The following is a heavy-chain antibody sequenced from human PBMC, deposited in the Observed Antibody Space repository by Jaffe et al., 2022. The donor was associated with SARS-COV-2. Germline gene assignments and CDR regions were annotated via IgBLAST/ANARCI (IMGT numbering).Heavy chain of an antibody. J-gene: IGHJ6*02. CDR3: TRVAGLWGSYRYTSPGHYGMDV. CDR2: TNHSGST. V-gene: IGHV4-34*01. CDR1: GGSFSGYY. D-gene: IGHD3-16*02. Sequence: QVQLQQWGAGLLKPSETLSLTCAVYGGSFSGYYWSWIRQPPGKGLEWIGETNHSGSTNYNPSLKSRVTISVDTSKNQFSLKLSSVTAADTAVYYCTRVAGLWGSYRYTSPGHYGMDVWGQGTTVTVSS.